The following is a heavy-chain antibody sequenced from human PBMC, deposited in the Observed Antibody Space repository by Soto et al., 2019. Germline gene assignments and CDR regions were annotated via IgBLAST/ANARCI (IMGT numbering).Heavy chain of an antibody. CDR1: GFTFSNYA. Sequence: EVQLLESGGGLVQPGGSLRLSCAVSGFTFSNYAMSWVRQAPGKGLEWVSTISSIGSSTYYADSVKGRFPISRDNSKNTLYLQMNSLRAEDTAVYYCAKWIAARPDYYYYMDVWGKGTTVTVSS. CDR2: ISSIGSST. J-gene: IGHJ6*03. D-gene: IGHD6-6*01. CDR3: AKWIAARPDYYYYMDV. V-gene: IGHV3-23*01.